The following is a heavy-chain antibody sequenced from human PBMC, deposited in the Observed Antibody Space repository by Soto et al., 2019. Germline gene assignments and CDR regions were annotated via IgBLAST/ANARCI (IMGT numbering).Heavy chain of an antibody. J-gene: IGHJ6*02. Sequence: EVQLVESGGGLVQPGGSLRLSCAASGFSIRSYWIHWVRQAPGKGLEWVSRINSDGGTTSYADSVKGRFTISRDNAKNTLYLQMNSLRAEDTAVYYCAIEGSAAGGRQPFYHYGVDVWGQGTTVTVSS. V-gene: IGHV3-74*01. D-gene: IGHD6-13*01. CDR1: GFSIRSYW. CDR2: INSDGGTT. CDR3: AIEGSAAGGRQPFYHYGVDV.